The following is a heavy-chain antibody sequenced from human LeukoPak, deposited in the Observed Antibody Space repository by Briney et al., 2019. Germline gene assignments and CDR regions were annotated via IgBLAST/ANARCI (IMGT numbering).Heavy chain of an antibody. Sequence: SETLSLTCSVSGGSISTYYWTWIRQPPGKGLEWIGYIYYSGSTNYNPSLTSQATISVDTSKNQFSLSLSSVTAADTAVYYCAKTNAAAGANWFDPWGRGALVTVSS. J-gene: IGHJ5*02. V-gene: IGHV4-59*01. CDR3: AKTNAAAGANWFDP. D-gene: IGHD6-13*01. CDR2: IYYSGST. CDR1: GGSISTYY.